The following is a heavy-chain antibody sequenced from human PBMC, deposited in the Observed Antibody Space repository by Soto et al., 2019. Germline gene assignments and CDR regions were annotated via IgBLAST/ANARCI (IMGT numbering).Heavy chain of an antibody. Sequence: ASVKVSCKASGGTFSSYAISWVRQAPGQGLEWMGGIIPIFGTANYAQKFQGRVTITADESTSTAYMELSSLRSEDTAVYYCATRDGYNYNWYFDLWGRGTLVTVSS. CDR3: ATRDGYNYNWYFDL. J-gene: IGHJ2*01. V-gene: IGHV1-69*13. D-gene: IGHD5-12*01. CDR1: GGTFSSYA. CDR2: IIPIFGTA.